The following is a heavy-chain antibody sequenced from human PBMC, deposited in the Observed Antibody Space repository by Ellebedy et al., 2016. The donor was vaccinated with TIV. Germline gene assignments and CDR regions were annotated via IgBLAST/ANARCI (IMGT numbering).Heavy chain of an antibody. J-gene: IGHJ6*02. Sequence: GESLKISCAASGFTFTSYSMNWVRQAPGKGLDWVSSISSSSSYIYYADSVKGRFTISRDNANNSLYLQMNSLRAEDTAVYYCTRMGVLPTSYYGMDVWGQGTTVTVS. CDR1: GFTFTSYS. CDR3: TRMGVLPTSYYGMDV. D-gene: IGHD3-10*01. CDR2: ISSSSSYI. V-gene: IGHV3-21*01.